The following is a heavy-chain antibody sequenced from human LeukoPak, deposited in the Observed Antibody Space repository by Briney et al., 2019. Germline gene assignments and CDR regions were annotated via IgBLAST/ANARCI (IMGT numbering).Heavy chain of an antibody. V-gene: IGHV4-34*01. J-gene: IGHJ4*02. CDR2: INHSGST. CDR3: AREDTAMGALDY. CDR1: GGSFSGYY. D-gene: IGHD5-18*01. Sequence: SETLSLTCAVYGGSFSGYYWSWIRQPPGKGLEWIGEINHSGSTNYNPSLKSRVTISVDTSKNQFSLKLSSVTAADTAVYYCAREDTAMGALDYWGQGTLVTVSS.